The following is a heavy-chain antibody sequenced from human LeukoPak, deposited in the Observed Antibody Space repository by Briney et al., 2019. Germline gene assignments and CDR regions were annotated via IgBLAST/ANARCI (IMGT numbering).Heavy chain of an antibody. CDR3: ARDFGVRLWFGEFINYYGMDV. V-gene: IGHV3-48*03. CDR1: GFTFSSYE. J-gene: IGHJ6*02. CDR2: ISSSGSTI. D-gene: IGHD3-10*01. Sequence: GGSLRLSCAASGFTFSSYEMNWVRHAPGKGLEWVSYISSSGSTIYYADSVKGRFTISRDNAKNSLYLQMNSLRAEDTAVYYCARDFGVRLWFGEFINYYGMDVWGQGTTVTVSS.